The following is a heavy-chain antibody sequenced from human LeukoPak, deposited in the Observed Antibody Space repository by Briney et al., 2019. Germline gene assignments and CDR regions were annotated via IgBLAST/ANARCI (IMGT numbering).Heavy chain of an antibody. CDR1: GFTFSSYS. CDR2: ISSSSNTI. CDR3: ARISGWPNYFDY. V-gene: IGHV3-48*04. D-gene: IGHD6-25*01. Sequence: PGGSLRLSCAASGFTFSSYSMNWVRQAPGKGLEWVSYISSSSNTIYYADSVKGRFTISRDNAKKSLHLQMNSLRAEDTAVYYCARISGWPNYFDYWGQGTLVTVSS. J-gene: IGHJ4*02.